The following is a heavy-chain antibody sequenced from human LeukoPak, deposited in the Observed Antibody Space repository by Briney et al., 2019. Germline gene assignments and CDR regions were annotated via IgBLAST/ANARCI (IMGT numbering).Heavy chain of an antibody. V-gene: IGHV3-23*01. CDR3: AKVERYSSGSVDY. CDR2: ISGSGGST. Sequence: GGSLRLSCAASGFTFSSAWMTWVRQAPGKGLEWVSAISGSGGSTYYADSVKGRFTISRDNSKNTLYLQMNSLRAEDTAVYYCAKVERYSSGSVDYWGQGTLVTVSS. CDR1: GFTFSSA. J-gene: IGHJ4*02. D-gene: IGHD6-19*01.